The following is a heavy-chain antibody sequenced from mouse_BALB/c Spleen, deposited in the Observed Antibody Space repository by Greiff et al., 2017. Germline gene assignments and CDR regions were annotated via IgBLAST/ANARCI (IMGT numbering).Heavy chain of an antibody. J-gene: IGHJ4*01. V-gene: IGHV1-20*02. Sequence: EVQLQQSGPELVKPGASVKISCKASGYSFTGYFMNWVMQSHGKSLEWIGRINPYNGDTFYNQKFKGKATLTVDKSSSTAHMELRSLASEDSAVYYCARSYYGNYHYAMDYWGQGTSVTVSS. D-gene: IGHD2-10*01. CDR1: GYSFTGYF. CDR2: INPYNGDT. CDR3: ARSYYGNYHYAMDY.